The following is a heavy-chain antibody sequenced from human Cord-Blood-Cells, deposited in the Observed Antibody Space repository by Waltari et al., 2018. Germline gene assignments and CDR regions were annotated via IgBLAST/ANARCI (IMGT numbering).Heavy chain of an antibody. CDR1: GFSLSNARMG. CDR3: ARILNGYSYGYYYYYYMDV. Sequence: QVTLKESGPVLVKPTETLTLTCTVSGFSLSNARMGVSWIRQPPGKALEWLAHIFSNDEKSSSTTLKSRLTISKDTSKSQVVLTITNLDPVDTATYYCARILNGYSYGYYYYYYMDVWGKGTTVTVSS. D-gene: IGHD5-18*01. J-gene: IGHJ6*03. V-gene: IGHV2-26*01. CDR2: IFSNDEK.